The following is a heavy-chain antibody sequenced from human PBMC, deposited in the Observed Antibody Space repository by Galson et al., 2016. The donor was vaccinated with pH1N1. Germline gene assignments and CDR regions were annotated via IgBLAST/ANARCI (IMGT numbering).Heavy chain of an antibody. V-gene: IGHV1-69*10. Sequence: SVKVSCKASGGIFNKYAISWVRQAPGQGLEWVGDIIAIFGVPNYAQKFQGRATINADKSTNTAYMELSSLKSDDTAVYYCAASETYKPSSYDYWGLGTLVTVSS. D-gene: IGHD3-10*01. CDR2: IIAIFGVP. CDR3: AASETYKPSSYDY. J-gene: IGHJ4*02. CDR1: GGIFNKYA.